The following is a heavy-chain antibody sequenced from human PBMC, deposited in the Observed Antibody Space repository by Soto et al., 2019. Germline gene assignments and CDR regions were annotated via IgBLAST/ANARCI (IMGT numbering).Heavy chain of an antibody. J-gene: IGHJ4*02. D-gene: IGHD6-19*01. Sequence: VASVKVSCKASGYSFTGYYIHWVRQAPGQGLEWMGRINPNSGSTKYAQKFQGRFTISRDNSKNTLYLQMNSLRAEDTAVYYCAKSPGIAVAGIPYCFDYWGQGTLVTVSS. CDR1: GYSFTGYY. CDR3: AKSPGIAVAGIPYCFDY. CDR2: INPNSGST. V-gene: IGHV1-2*06.